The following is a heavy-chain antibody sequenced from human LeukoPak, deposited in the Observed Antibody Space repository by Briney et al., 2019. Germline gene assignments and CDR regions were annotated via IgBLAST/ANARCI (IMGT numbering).Heavy chain of an antibody. CDR1: GGSLSGYY. CDR3: ARLGDGAARPRARKFVYFDY. CDR2: INHSGST. D-gene: IGHD6-6*01. V-gene: IGHV4-34*01. Sequence: SETLSLTCAVYGGSLSGYYWSWIRQPPGKGLEWIGEINHSGSTNYNPSLKSRVTISVDTSKNQFSLKLSSVTAADTAVYYCARLGDGAARPRARKFVYFDYWGQGTLVTVSS. J-gene: IGHJ4*02.